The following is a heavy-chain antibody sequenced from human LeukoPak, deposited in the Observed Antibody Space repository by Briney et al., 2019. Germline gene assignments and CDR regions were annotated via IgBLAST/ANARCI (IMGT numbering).Heavy chain of an antibody. V-gene: IGHV5-51*01. D-gene: IGHD3-3*01. J-gene: IGHJ6*03. CDR3: ARQTARFHYYYYMDV. CDR1: GYSFTSYW. Sequence: GESLKISCKGSGYSFTSYWIGWVRQMPGKGLEWMGIIYPGDSDTRYSPSFQGQVTISADKSISTAYPQWSSLKASDTAMYYCARQTARFHYYYYMDVWGKGTTVTVSS. CDR2: IYPGDSDT.